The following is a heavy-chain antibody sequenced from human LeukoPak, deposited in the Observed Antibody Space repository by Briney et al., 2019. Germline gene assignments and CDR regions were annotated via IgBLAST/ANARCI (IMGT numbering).Heavy chain of an antibody. CDR1: GFTFSSYW. Sequence: PGGSLRLSCAASGFTFSSYWMSWVRQAPGKGLEWVANIRQDGSEKYYVDSVKGRFTISRDNAKNSLYLQMNSLRAEDTAVYYCARDRDDYVWGSYRYYGYHYYGMDVWGQGTTVTVSS. CDR2: IRQDGSEK. J-gene: IGHJ6*02. V-gene: IGHV3-7*01. CDR3: ARDRDDYVWGSYRYYGYHYYGMDV. D-gene: IGHD3-16*02.